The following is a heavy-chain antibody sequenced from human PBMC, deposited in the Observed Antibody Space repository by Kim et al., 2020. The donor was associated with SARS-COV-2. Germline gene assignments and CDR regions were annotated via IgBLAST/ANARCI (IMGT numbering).Heavy chain of an antibody. J-gene: IGHJ5*02. CDR3: ARDGGHPRMLFLWFDP. V-gene: IGHV3-21*01. CDR2: ISSSSSYI. D-gene: IGHD2-8*01. Sequence: GGSLRLSCAASGFTFSSYSMNWVRQAPGKGLEWVSSISSSSSYIYYADSVKGRFTISRDNAKNSLYLQMNSLRAEDTAVYYCARDGGHPRMLFLWFDPWGQRTLVTVSS. CDR1: GFTFSSYS.